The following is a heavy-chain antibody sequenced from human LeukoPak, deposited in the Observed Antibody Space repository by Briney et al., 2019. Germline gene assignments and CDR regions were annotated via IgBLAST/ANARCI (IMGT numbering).Heavy chain of an antibody. Sequence: GGSLRLSCAASGFTFNNYCMHWVRQAPGKGLVWVSRINSDGSNTSYADSVKGRFTISRDNAKNTLYLQMNSLRAEDTAVYYCARVNDYYDNWFDPWGQGTLVTVSS. CDR2: INSDGSNT. J-gene: IGHJ5*02. D-gene: IGHD3-22*01. CDR3: ARVNDYYDNWFDP. V-gene: IGHV3-74*01. CDR1: GFTFNNYC.